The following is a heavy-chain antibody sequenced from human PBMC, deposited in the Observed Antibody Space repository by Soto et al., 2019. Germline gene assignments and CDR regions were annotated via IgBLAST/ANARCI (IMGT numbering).Heavy chain of an antibody. Sequence: PGGSLRLSCAASGFIFSSYDIHWVRLAPGKGLEWVAVISFEGSSTHFADSVKGRFTISRDNSKNTLYLQMNSLRGEDTAVYYCARDGPYFDYWGQGTQVTVSS. CDR1: GFIFSSYD. CDR3: ARDGPYFDY. V-gene: IGHV3-30*03. CDR2: ISFEGSST. J-gene: IGHJ4*02.